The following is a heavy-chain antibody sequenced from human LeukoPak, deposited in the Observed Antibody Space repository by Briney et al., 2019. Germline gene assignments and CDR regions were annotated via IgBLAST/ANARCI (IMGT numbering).Heavy chain of an antibody. V-gene: IGHV3-48*03. CDR3: AELGITMIGGV. Sequence: GGSLRLSCAASGFTFSSYEMNWARQAPGNGLEWVSYISSSGSTIYYADSVKGRFTISRDNAKNSLYLQMNSLRAEDTAVYYCAELGITMIGGVWGKGTTVTISS. CDR1: GFTFSSYE. J-gene: IGHJ6*04. CDR2: ISSSGSTI. D-gene: IGHD3-10*02.